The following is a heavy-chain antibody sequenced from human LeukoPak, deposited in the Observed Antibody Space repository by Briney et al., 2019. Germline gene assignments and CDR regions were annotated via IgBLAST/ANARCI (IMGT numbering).Heavy chain of an antibody. CDR1: GYIFTSYY. J-gene: IGHJ5*02. D-gene: IGHD3-10*01. CDR3: ARGLGSESYYGS. V-gene: IGHV1-46*01. Sequence: ASVKVSCKASGYIFTSYYMHWVRQAPGQGLEWVGIINPSGGSANYAQKFQGRVTMTRDTSTSTAYMELNSLRFEDTAVYYCARGLGSESYYGSWGQGTLVTVSP. CDR2: INPSGGSA.